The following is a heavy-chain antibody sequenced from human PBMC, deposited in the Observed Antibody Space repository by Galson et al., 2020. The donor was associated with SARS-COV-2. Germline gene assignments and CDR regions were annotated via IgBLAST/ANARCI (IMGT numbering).Heavy chain of an antibody. Sequence: TGGSLRLSCAASGSTFSSYSRNGVRQAPGKGLEWVSSISRRSRHIYYADSVKGRFTIARDNAKNSLYLQMNSLRAEDTAVYYWASFDDSSGYYELDAFDFGGKGTMVTVSS. CDR2: ISRRSRHI. J-gene: IGHJ3*01. V-gene: IGHV3-21*01. CDR1: GSTFSSYS. D-gene: IGHD3-22*01. CDR3: ASFDDSSGYYELDAFDF.